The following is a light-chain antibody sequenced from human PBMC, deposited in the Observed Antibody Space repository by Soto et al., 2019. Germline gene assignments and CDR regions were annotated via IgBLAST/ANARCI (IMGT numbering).Light chain of an antibody. Sequence: DIQMTQSPSTLSESVGDRVTITCRASQSISSWVAWYQQKPGKGPKLLIYKASHLESGVPSRFSGGGSGTDFTLTISRLETEDFAVYYCQQFSSYPLTFGGGTKVDIK. J-gene: IGKJ4*01. CDR3: QQFSSYPLT. V-gene: IGKV1-5*03. CDR1: QSISSW. CDR2: KAS.